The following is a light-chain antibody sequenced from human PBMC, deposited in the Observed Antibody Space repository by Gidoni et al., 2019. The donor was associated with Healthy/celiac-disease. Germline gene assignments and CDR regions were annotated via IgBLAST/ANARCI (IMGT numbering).Light chain of an antibody. Sequence: EIVMTQSPATLSVSPGERATLSCRASQSVSSNLAWYQQKPGQAPRLLIYGASTRATGIPARFSGSESGTEFTLTISSLQSEDFAVYYCQQYNNWPPAYTFGQGTKLKIK. CDR3: QQYNNWPPAYT. CDR1: QSVSSN. CDR2: GAS. J-gene: IGKJ2*01. V-gene: IGKV3-15*01.